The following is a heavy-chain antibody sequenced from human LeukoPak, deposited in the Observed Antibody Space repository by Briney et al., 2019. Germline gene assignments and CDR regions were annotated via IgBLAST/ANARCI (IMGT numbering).Heavy chain of an antibody. CDR1: GGSISSYY. J-gene: IGHJ4*02. V-gene: IGHV4-59*08. CDR2: IYYSGST. Sequence: SETLSLTCTVSGGSISSYYWSWIRQPPGKGLEWIGDIYYSGSTNYNPSLKSRVTISVDTSKNQFSLKLSSVTAADTAVYYCARRAVTFPYFDYWGQGTLVTVSS. D-gene: IGHD4-17*01. CDR3: ARRAVTFPYFDY.